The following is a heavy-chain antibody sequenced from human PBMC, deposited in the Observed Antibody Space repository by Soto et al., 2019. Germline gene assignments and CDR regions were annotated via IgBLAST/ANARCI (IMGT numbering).Heavy chain of an antibody. J-gene: IGHJ4*02. CDR3: ARDGGTYYDYVWGSYRSLDYFDY. V-gene: IGHV3-7*01. CDR1: GFTFSSYW. CDR2: IKQDGSEK. Sequence: GSLRLSCAASGFTFSSYWMSWVRQAPGKGLEWVANIKQDGSEKYYVDSVKGRFTISRDNAKNSLYLQMNSLRAEDTAVYYCARDGGTYYDYVWGSYRSLDYFDYWGQGTLVTVSS. D-gene: IGHD3-16*02.